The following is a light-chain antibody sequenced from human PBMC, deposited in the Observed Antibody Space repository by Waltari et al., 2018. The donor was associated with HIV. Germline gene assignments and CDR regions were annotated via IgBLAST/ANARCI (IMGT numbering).Light chain of an antibody. V-gene: IGKV1-5*03. CDR1: QSIRNY. J-gene: IGKJ1*01. Sequence: DIEVTQPPSTLTASVGDTVSLTCRASQSIRNYLAWYQQKPGRAPQLLISKASSLESGVPSRFSGSGSGTVFTLTISSLQPDDFATYYCLQYDNLWTFGQGTKVE. CDR2: KAS. CDR3: LQYDNLWT.